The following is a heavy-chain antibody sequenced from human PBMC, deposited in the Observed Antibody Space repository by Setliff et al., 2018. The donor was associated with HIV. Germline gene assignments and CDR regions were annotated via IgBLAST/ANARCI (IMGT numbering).Heavy chain of an antibody. CDR2: LNTGNGKT. V-gene: IGHV1-3*04. CDR1: GDTVTGHS. CDR3: ARDRDNFWSGPFDY. D-gene: IGHD3-3*01. J-gene: IGHJ4*02. Sequence: ASVKVSCQAFGDTVTGHSIHGVRQAPGQRLEWMGWLNTGNGKTKYSQRFQDRVTFTWDTSARTAYMELRSLRSEDSAVYYCARDRDNFWSGPFDYWGQGTLVTVSS.